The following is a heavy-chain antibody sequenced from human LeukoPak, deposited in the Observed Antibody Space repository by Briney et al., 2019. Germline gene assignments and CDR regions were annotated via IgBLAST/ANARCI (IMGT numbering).Heavy chain of an antibody. CDR1: GGSISGYY. D-gene: IGHD3-22*01. V-gene: IGHV4-59*01. Sequence: SETLSLTCTVSGGSISGYYWSWIRQPPGKGLEWIGYIYYSGNTNYNPSLKSRVTISVDTSKNQFSLKLSSVTAADTAVYYCASLQNHDISVYYTFDSWAQGPRVTVSS. CDR3: ASLQNHDISVYYTFDS. CDR2: IYYSGNT. J-gene: IGHJ4*02.